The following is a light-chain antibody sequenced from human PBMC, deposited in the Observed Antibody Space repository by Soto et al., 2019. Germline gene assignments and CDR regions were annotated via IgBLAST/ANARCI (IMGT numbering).Light chain of an antibody. CDR2: VAS. J-gene: IGKJ2*01. Sequence: IQMTQSPSSLSASVGDTVTVTCRASQGIRNYLNWFQQKPGKAPKRLISVASTLQSGAPSRFSGSGSGTEFTLTISSLQPEDSATYYCLQHNTYPYTFGQGTKVDIK. CDR1: QGIRNY. V-gene: IGKV1-17*01. CDR3: LQHNTYPYT.